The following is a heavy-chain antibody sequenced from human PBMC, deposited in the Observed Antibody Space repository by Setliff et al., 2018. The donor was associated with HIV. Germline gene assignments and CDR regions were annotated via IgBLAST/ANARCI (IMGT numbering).Heavy chain of an antibody. CDR3: ARVLNPSDAFDI. J-gene: IGHJ3*02. CDR2: IYYIGNT. CDR1: GGSISGYY. V-gene: IGHV4-59*12. Sequence: SETLSLTCTVSGGSISGYYWSWIRQPPGKGLEWIGYIYYIGNTNYNPSLKGRVTLSVGTSKNQLSLKLSSVTAADTAVYYCARVLNPSDAFDIWGQGTMVTVSS.